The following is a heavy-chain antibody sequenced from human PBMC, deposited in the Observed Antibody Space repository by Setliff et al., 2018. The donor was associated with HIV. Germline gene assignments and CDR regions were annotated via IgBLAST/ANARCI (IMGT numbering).Heavy chain of an antibody. V-gene: IGHV3-23*01. CDR1: GFSFRTYA. D-gene: IGHD3-16*01. CDR2: ISGSGGLI. CDR3: VKGGMTNAAFNI. J-gene: IGHJ3*02. Sequence: GGSLRLSCAASGFSFRTYALSWVRQGTGKGLEWVSTISGSGGLIFYADSVRGRFTISRDNSKNTLYLQMNSLRLEDTALYYCVKGGMTNAAFNIWGPGTMVTVSS.